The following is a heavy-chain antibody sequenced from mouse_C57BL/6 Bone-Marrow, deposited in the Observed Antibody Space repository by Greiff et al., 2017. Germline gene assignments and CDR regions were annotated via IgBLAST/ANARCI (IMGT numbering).Heavy chain of an antibody. D-gene: IGHD2-3*01. CDR3: ASYYDGYYVDYAMDY. V-gene: IGHV1-7*01. CDR1: GYTFTSYW. CDR2: INPSSGYT. J-gene: IGHJ4*01. Sequence: VQLQQSGAELAKPGASVKLSCKASGYTFTSYWMHWVKQRPGQGLEWIGYINPSSGYTKYNQKFKDKATLTADKSSSTAYMQLNSLIYEDSSVYYCASYYDGYYVDYAMDYWGQGTSVTVSS.